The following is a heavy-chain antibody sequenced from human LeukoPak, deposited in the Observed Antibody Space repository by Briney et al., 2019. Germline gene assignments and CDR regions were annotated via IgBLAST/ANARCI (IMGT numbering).Heavy chain of an antibody. V-gene: IGHV3-21*01. Sequence: GGSLRLSCAASGFTFSSYEMNWVRQAPGKGLEWVSSISSSSSYIYYADSVKGRFTISRDNAKNSLYLQVNSLRAEDTAVYYCAREIALAGLNDYWGQGTLVTVSS. CDR1: GFTFSSYE. CDR2: ISSSSSYI. CDR3: AREIALAGLNDY. D-gene: IGHD6-19*01. J-gene: IGHJ4*02.